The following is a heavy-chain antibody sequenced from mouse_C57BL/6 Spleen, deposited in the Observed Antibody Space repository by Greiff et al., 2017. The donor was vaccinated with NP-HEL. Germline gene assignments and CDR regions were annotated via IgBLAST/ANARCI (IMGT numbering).Heavy chain of an antibody. D-gene: IGHD2-5*01. J-gene: IGHJ2*01. CDR2: ISSGGDYI. CDR3: TRDLGYYSNSYFDY. V-gene: IGHV5-9-1*02. CDR1: GFTFSSYA. Sequence: EVQVVESGEGLVKPGGSLKLSCAASGFTFSSYAMSWVRQTPEKRLEWVAYISSGGDYIYYADTVKGRFTISRDNARNTLYLQMSSLKSEDTAMYYCTRDLGYYSNSYFDYWGQGTTLTVSS.